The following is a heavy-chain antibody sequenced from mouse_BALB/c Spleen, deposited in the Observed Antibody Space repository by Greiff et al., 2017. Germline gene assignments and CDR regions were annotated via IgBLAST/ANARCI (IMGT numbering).Heavy chain of an antibody. V-gene: IGHV3-6*02. CDR3: ARGEPYYYGSSYYFDY. J-gene: IGHJ2*01. Sequence: EVQRVESGPGLVKPSQSLSLTCSVTGYSITSGYYWNWIRQFPGNKLEWMGYISYDGSNNYNPSLKNRISITRDTSKNQFFLKLNSVTTEDTATYYCARGEPYYYGSSYYFDYWGQGTTLTVSS. CDR2: ISYDGSN. CDR1: GYSITSGYY. D-gene: IGHD1-1*01.